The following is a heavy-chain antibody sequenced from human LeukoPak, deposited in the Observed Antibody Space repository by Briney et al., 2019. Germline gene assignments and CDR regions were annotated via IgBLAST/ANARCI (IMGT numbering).Heavy chain of an antibody. CDR2: IYYSGST. V-gene: IGHV4-30-4*01. D-gene: IGHD6-13*01. CDR3: ARAVREYSSSWYRSWFDP. Sequence: PSETLSLTCTVSGGSISSGDYYWSWIRQPPGKGLEWIGYIYYSGSTYYNPSLKSRVTISVDRSKNQFSLKLSSVTAADTAVYYCARAVREYSSSWYRSWFDPWGQGTLVTVSS. CDR1: GGSISSGDYY. J-gene: IGHJ5*02.